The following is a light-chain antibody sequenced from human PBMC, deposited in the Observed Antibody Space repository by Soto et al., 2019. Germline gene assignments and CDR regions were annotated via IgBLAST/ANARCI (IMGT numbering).Light chain of an antibody. CDR2: KAS. CDR1: QGITSW. V-gene: IGKV1-5*03. CDR3: QQYNSYSRT. Sequence: EIQMIRSPSTLSASVADIVEVSFVASQGITSWLAWYQQKPGKAPKLLIYKASSLESGVPSRFSGSGSGTEFTLTISSLQPDDFATYYCQQYNSYSRTCGQGTKGDIK. J-gene: IGKJ1*01.